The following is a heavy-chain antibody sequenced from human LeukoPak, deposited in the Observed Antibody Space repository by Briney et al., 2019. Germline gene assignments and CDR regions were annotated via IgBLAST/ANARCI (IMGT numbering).Heavy chain of an antibody. CDR1: GGTISSYY. Sequence: SETLSRTCTVSGGTISSYYWSWIRQPPGKGLEWIGYIYYSGSTNYNPSLKSRATISVDTSKNQFSLKLSSVTAADTAVYYCARTRGYYGSGKDWFDPWGREPWSPSPQ. D-gene: IGHD3-10*01. CDR2: IYYSGST. J-gene: IGHJ5*02. CDR3: ARTRGYYGSGKDWFDP. V-gene: IGHV4-59*01.